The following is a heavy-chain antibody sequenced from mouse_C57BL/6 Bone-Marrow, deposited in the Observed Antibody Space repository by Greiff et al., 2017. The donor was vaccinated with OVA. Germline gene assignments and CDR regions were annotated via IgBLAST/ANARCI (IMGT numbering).Heavy chain of an antibody. V-gene: IGHV14-4*01. D-gene: IGHD2-3*01. CDR3: TSIYDGYFWFAY. CDR1: GFNIKDDY. CDR2: IDPENGDT. Sequence: VQLQQSGAELVRPGASVKLSCTASGFNIKDDYMPWVKPRPEQGLEWIGWIDPENGDTEYASKFQGKATITADTSSNTAYLQLSSLTSEDTAVYYCTSIYDGYFWFAYWCQGTLVTVSA. J-gene: IGHJ3*01.